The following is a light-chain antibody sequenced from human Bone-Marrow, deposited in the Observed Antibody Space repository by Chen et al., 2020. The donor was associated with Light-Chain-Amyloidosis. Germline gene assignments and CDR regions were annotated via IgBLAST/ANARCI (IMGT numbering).Light chain of an antibody. CDR3: QQNESRSIT. CDR1: QSLNDW. V-gene: IGKV1-5*03. CDR2: KAS. Sequence: DIQMTQSPSTLPASVGDRVTITCRARQSLNDWLAWYQVKPGKAPKLLIYKASTIVNGVPSRFSDSGSRTGFSRSSRGLKPDGLATYYCQQNESRSITFGQGTLLEIK. J-gene: IGKJ5*01.